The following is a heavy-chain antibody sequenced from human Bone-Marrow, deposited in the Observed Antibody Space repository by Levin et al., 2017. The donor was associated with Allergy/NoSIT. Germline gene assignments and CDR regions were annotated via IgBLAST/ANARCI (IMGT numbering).Heavy chain of an antibody. V-gene: IGHV3-30*18. Sequence: QTGGSLRLSCAASGFPFSHFGMHWVRQAPGKGLEWVATVSYDGVNKFYADSVKGRITISRDNSKNTLYLQMNGLRVEDTALYYCAKEHREFYYGSGRVYYGMDVWGQGTTVTVSS. CDR3: AKEHREFYYGSGRVYYGMDV. CDR2: VSYDGVNK. D-gene: IGHD3-10*01. CDR1: GFPFSHFG. J-gene: IGHJ6*02.